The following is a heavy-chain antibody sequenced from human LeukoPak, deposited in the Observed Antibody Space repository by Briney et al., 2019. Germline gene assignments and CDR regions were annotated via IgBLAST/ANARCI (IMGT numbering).Heavy chain of an antibody. CDR3: ARIRTCITTSCHFDY. CDR2: INLNSGAT. V-gene: IGHV1-2*02. Sequence: ASVKVSCKASGFTFTDYYMHWVRQAPGKGLEWMGWINLNSGATNPVQKFQGRVTMTRDTSISTAYMELSRLRSDDTAMYYCARIRTCITTSCHFDYWGQGTLVTVSS. CDR1: GFTFTDYY. J-gene: IGHJ4*02. D-gene: IGHD2-2*01.